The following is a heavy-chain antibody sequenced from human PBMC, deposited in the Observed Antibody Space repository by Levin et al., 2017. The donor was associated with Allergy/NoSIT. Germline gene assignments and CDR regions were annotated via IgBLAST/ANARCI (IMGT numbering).Heavy chain of an antibody. CDR3: AGLSSSWYGAVDI. CDR1: GFTFDDYG. D-gene: IGHD6-13*01. J-gene: IGHJ3*02. V-gene: IGHV3-20*04. CDR2: INWNGGST. Sequence: PGGSLRLSCAASGFTFDDYGMSWVRQAPGKGLEWVSGINWNGGSTAYADSVKGRFTISRDNAQNSLYLQMNSLRAEDTALYYCAGLSSSWYGAVDIWGQGTMVTVSS.